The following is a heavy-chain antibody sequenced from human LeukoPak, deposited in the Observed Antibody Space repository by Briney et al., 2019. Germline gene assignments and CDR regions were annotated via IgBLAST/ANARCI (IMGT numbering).Heavy chain of an antibody. J-gene: IGHJ6*03. CDR3: AREILWFGDPINYYYYMDV. Sequence: PSETLSLTCSVSGDSVSSYYWTWIRLSPGKGLEWVGNIHYSGSTRYNPSLKSRVTISVDTSKNQFSMKLSSVTPEDTAVYYCAREILWFGDPINYYYYMDVWGKGTTVTVSS. V-gene: IGHV4-59*02. CDR1: GDSVSSYY. CDR2: IHYSGST. D-gene: IGHD3-10*01.